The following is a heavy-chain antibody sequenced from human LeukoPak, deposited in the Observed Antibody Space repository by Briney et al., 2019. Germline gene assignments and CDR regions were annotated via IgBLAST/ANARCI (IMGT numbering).Heavy chain of an antibody. CDR3: AREGGIAARPRNYYYYMDV. J-gene: IGHJ6*03. Sequence: SVKVSCKASGGTFSSYAISWVRQAPGQGLEWMGGIIPIFGTANYAQKSQGRVTITTDESTSTAYMELSSLRSEDTAVYYCAREGGIAARPRNYYYYMDVWGKGTTVTVSS. V-gene: IGHV1-69*05. CDR1: GGTFSSYA. CDR2: IIPIFGTA. D-gene: IGHD6-6*01.